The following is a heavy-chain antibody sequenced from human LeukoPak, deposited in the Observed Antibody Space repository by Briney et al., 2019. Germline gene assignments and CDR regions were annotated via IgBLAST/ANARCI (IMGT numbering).Heavy chain of an antibody. CDR1: GYTFTSYG. V-gene: IGHV1-2*04. D-gene: IGHD2-2*01. J-gene: IGHJ6*02. CDR3: ARESYCSSTSCRYGMDV. CDR2: INPNSGGT. Sequence: ASVKVSCKASGYTFTSYGISWVRQAPGQGLEWMGWINPNSGGTNYAQKFQGWVTMTRDTSISTAYMELSRLRSDDTAVYYCARESYCSSTSCRYGMDVWGQGTTVTVSS.